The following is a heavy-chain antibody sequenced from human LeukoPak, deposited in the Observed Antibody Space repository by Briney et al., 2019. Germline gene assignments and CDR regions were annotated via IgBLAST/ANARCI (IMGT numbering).Heavy chain of an antibody. CDR3: VRARYDSSGPDY. CDR1: GYSFTSYW. Sequence: GESLKISCKGSGYSFTSYWISWVRQMPGKGLEWTGRIDPSDSYTNYSPSFQGHVTISADKPISTAYLQWSSLKASDTAMYYCVRARYDSSGPDYWGQGTLVTVSS. J-gene: IGHJ4*02. D-gene: IGHD3-22*01. CDR2: IDPSDSYT. V-gene: IGHV5-10-1*01.